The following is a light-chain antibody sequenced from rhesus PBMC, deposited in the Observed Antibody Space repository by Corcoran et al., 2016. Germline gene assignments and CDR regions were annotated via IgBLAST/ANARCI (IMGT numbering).Light chain of an antibody. CDR2: GGS. Sequence: DIVMTQTPLSLPVTPGEPASISCRSSQSLLHTDGYTYLDWYLQKPGQSPQLMIYGGSNRASGVPDRFSCSGSGTDFTLKISKVEAEDVVVYYCMQHKALPYSFGQGTKVESK. CDR3: MQHKALPYS. V-gene: IGKV2-61*01. CDR1: QSLLHTDGYTY. J-gene: IGKJ2*01.